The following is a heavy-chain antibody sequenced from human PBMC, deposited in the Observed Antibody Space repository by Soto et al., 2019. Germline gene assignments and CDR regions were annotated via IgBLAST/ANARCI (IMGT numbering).Heavy chain of an antibody. D-gene: IGHD5-12*01. V-gene: IGHV4-61*01. J-gene: IGHJ4*02. CDR2: IYYSENT. Sequence: PSDTLSLTCTVSGASISSVCYYWSWVRQHPGEGLEWIGYIYYSENTIYNPSLKSRVTISVDTSKNQFSLKLSSVTAADTAVYYCARGTPIVATISFDYWGQGTLVTVSS. CDR3: ARGTPIVATISFDY. CDR1: GASISSVCYY.